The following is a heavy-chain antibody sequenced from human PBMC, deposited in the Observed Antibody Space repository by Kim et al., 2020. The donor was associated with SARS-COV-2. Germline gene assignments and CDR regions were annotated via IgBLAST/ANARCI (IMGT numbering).Heavy chain of an antibody. CDR1: GGSISSYY. CDR2: IYYSGST. Sequence: SETLSLTCTVSGGSISSYYWSWIRQPPGKGLEWIGYIYYSGSTNYNPSLKSRVTISVDTSKNQFSLKLSSVTAADTAVYYCARDRTVVVPAAMADYYYGMDVWGQGTTVTVSS. V-gene: IGHV4-59*01. J-gene: IGHJ6*02. D-gene: IGHD2-2*01. CDR3: ARDRTVVVPAAMADYYYGMDV.